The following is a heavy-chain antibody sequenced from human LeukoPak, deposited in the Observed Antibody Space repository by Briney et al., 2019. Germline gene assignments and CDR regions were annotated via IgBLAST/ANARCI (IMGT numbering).Heavy chain of an antibody. CDR2: MNPNSGNT. V-gene: IGHV1-8*01. J-gene: IGHJ3*02. CDR1: GYTVTSYD. CDR3: ARDSGQGGAFDI. D-gene: IGHD2-15*01. Sequence: ASVKVSCKASGYTVTSYDLNWVRQATGQGLEWMGWMNPNSGNTGYAQKFQGRVTMTRNTSISTAYMELSSLRSEDTAVYYCARDSGQGGAFDIWGQGTMVTVSS.